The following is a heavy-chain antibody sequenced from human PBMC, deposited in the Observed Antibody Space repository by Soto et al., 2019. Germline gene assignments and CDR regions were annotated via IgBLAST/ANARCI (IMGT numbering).Heavy chain of an antibody. CDR2: IIPIFGTA. Sequence: SVKVSCKASGGTFSSYAISWVRQAPGQGLEWMGGIIPIFGTANYAQKFQGRVTITADESTSTAYTELSSLRSEDTAVYYCARSHIVVALGEAWGQGTLVTVSS. D-gene: IGHD3-22*01. J-gene: IGHJ4*02. V-gene: IGHV1-69*13. CDR1: GGTFSSYA. CDR3: ARSHIVVALGEA.